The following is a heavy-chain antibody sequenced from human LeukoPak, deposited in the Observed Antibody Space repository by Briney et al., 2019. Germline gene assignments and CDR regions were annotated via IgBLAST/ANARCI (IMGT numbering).Heavy chain of an antibody. V-gene: IGHV3-53*01. Sequence: GGSLRLSCTASGFIASSNYMSWVRQAPGKGLESVSLIYSGGSTYYADSVMGRSTISRDKSNNTLYLQMNSLRAEDTAVYYCATGGRSGVAFESWGQGTLVTVSS. D-gene: IGHD2-15*01. CDR1: GFIASSNY. CDR2: IYSGGST. J-gene: IGHJ4*02. CDR3: ATGGRSGVAFES.